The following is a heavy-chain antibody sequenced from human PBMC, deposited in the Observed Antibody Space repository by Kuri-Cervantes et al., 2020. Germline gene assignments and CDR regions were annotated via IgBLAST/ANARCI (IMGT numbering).Heavy chain of an antibody. J-gene: IGHJ2*01. Sequence: SVKVSCKASGGTFNNYAISWVRQAPGQGLEWMGGIIPIFGTANYAQKFQGRVTITTDESTSTAYMELSSLRSEDTAVYYCARVGEYCSSTSCPSWYFDLWGRGTLVTVSS. CDR2: IIPIFGTA. CDR1: GGTFNNYA. V-gene: IGHV1-69*05. D-gene: IGHD2-2*01. CDR3: ARVGEYCSSTSCPSWYFDL.